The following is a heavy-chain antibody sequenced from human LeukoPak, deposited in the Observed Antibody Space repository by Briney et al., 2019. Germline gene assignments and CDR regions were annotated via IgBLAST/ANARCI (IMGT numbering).Heavy chain of an antibody. CDR1: GGSISSSSYY. J-gene: IGHJ3*02. CDR2: IYYSGST. Sequence: SETLSLTCTVSGGSISSSSYYWGWIRQPPGKGLEWIGSIYYSGSTYYNPSLKSRVTISVDTSKNQFSLKLSSVTAADTAVYYCARERTTYYYDSSGSFGAFDIWGQGTMVTVSS. D-gene: IGHD3-22*01. CDR3: ARERTTYYYDSSGSFGAFDI. V-gene: IGHV4-39*07.